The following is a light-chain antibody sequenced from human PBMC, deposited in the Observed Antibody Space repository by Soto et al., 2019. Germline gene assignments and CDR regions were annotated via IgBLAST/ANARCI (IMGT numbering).Light chain of an antibody. V-gene: IGKV1-9*01. J-gene: IGKJ5*01. CDR1: QDINTY. CDR2: AAS. CDR3: QQRKSYPIT. Sequence: DIQLTQSPSFLSASVGDRVTITCRASQDINTYLAWYQQKPGKAPKLLIFAASTLQNGVPSRFSGSGSGTEFTVTITSLQPEDFATYYCQQRKSYPITFGQGTRLAMK.